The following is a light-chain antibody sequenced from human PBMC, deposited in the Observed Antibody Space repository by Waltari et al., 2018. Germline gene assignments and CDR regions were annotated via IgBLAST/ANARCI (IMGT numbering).Light chain of an antibody. CDR2: KAS. CDR1: QSINTW. J-gene: IGKJ2*01. Sequence: DIQMTQSPSTLSASVGDTVRITCRASQSINTWVAWYQQQPREAPKLPIHKASRLESGVPSRFSGSSSGTDFTLTINTLQPDDSATYYCQQYHRYSTFGQGTKLEIK. V-gene: IGKV1-5*03. CDR3: QQYHRYST.